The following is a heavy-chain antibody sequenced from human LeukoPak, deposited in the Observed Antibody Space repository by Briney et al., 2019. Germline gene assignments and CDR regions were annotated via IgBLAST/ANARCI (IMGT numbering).Heavy chain of an antibody. CDR3: AKDSTDTAYVGITGTTEFDN. V-gene: IGHV3-23*01. D-gene: IGHD1-20*01. Sequence: GGSLRLSCAASGFTFSSYAMSWVRQAPGKGLEWVSAISGSGGSTYYADSVKGRFTISRDNSKNTLYLQMNSLRAEDTAVYYCAKDSTDTAYVGITGTTEFDNWGQGTLVTVSS. CDR1: GFTFSSYA. CDR2: ISGSGGST. J-gene: IGHJ4*02.